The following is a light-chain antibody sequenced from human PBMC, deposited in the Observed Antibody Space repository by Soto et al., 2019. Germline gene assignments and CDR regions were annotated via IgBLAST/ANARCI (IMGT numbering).Light chain of an antibody. Sequence: QSVLTQPPSASGSPGQSVTISCTGTSSDVGGYNYVSWYQQHPGKAPKLMVYEVYKRPSGVPDRFSGSKSGNTASLTVSGLQAEDEADYYCTSYAGTNNPMYVFGTGTKGTVL. CDR1: SSDVGGYNY. CDR3: TSYAGTNNPMYV. CDR2: EVY. J-gene: IGLJ1*01. V-gene: IGLV2-8*01.